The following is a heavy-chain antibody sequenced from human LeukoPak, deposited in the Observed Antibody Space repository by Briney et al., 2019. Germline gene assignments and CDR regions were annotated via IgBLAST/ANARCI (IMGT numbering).Heavy chain of an antibody. CDR3: ARDRYYYGSGSYYNRVMDV. D-gene: IGHD3-10*01. Sequence: GGSLRLSCAASGFTFSSYSMNWVRQAPGRGLEWVSSISSSSSYIYYADSVKGRFTISRDNAKNSLYLQMNSLRAEDTAVYYCARDRYYYGSGSYYNRVMDVWGQGTTVTVSS. CDR2: ISSSSSYI. CDR1: GFTFSSYS. J-gene: IGHJ6*02. V-gene: IGHV3-21*01.